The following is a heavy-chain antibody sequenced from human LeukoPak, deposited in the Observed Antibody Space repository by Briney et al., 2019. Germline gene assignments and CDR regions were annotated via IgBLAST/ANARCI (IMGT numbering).Heavy chain of an antibody. J-gene: IGHJ4*02. Sequence: GGSLRLSCVASGFTFSSYSMNRVCQAPGKGLEWVSSISRSSSYINYADSLKGRFTISRDNAKNSVYLQMNSLRAEDTAVYYCAREGSSWYDYWGQGTLVTVSS. D-gene: IGHD6-13*01. V-gene: IGHV3-21*01. CDR1: GFTFSSYS. CDR3: AREGSSWYDY. CDR2: ISRSSSYI.